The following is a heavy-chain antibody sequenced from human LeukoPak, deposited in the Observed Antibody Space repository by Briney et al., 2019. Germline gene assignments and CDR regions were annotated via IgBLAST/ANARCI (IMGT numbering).Heavy chain of an antibody. CDR3: ARDRLYCGGDCYQLDL. D-gene: IGHD2-21*02. J-gene: IGHJ2*01. Sequence: GGSLRLSCAASGFTFSSYEMNWVRQAPGKGLEWVSYISSSGSTIYYADSVKGRFTISRDNAKNSLYLQMNSLRAEDTAVYYCARDRLYCGGDCYQLDLWGRGTLVNVSS. V-gene: IGHV3-48*03. CDR2: ISSSGSTI. CDR1: GFTFSSYE.